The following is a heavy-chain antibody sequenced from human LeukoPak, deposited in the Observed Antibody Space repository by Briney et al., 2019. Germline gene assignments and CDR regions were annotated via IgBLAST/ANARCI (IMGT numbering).Heavy chain of an antibody. CDR2: IKSDGSST. CDR1: GFTFSSYW. D-gene: IGHD3-10*01. V-gene: IGHV3-74*01. Sequence: GGSLRLSCAASGFTFSSYWMHWVRQTPGKGLVWVSRIKSDGSSTTYADSVKGRFTISRDNAKNTLYLQMNSLRAEDTAVYYCATNYYGSGPDHWGQGTLVTVSS. CDR3: ATNYYGSGPDH. J-gene: IGHJ4*02.